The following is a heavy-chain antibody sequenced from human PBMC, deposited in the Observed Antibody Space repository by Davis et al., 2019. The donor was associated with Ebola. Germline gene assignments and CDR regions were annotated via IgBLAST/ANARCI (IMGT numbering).Heavy chain of an antibody. J-gene: IGHJ6*03. D-gene: IGHD4-11*01. Sequence: GESLKISCAASGFTFSSYWMSWVRQAPGKGLEWVANIKQDGSEKYYVDSVKGRFTISRDNAKNSLYLQMNSLRAEDTAVYYCARVPTVTTYTFYYYYYMDVWGKGTTVTVSS. V-gene: IGHV3-7*03. CDR1: GFTFSSYW. CDR3: ARVPTVTTYTFYYYYYMDV. CDR2: IKQDGSEK.